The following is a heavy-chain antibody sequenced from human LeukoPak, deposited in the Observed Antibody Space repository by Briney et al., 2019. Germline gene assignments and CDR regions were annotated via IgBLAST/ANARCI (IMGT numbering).Heavy chain of an antibody. CDR3: ARAHSTVSPCDY. V-gene: IGHV3-74*01. J-gene: IGHJ4*02. CDR1: GFTFSNFW. CDR2: IYGDGSFT. D-gene: IGHD5/OR15-5a*01. Sequence: GGSLRLSCAASGFTFSNFWMHWVRHAPGKGLVWVALIYGDGSFTRYADSVKGRFTISRDNAKNTLYLQMNSLRAEDTAVYYCARAHSTVSPCDYWGQGTLVTVSS.